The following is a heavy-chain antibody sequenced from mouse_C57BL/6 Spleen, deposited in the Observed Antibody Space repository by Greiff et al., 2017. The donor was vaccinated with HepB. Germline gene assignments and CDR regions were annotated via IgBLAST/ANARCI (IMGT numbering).Heavy chain of an antibody. CDR2: IYPGSGSS. CDR3: ARYYYDDDEFAY. Sequence: QVQLQQPGAELVKPGASVKMSCKASGYTFTSYWITWVKQRPGQGLEWIGDIYPGSGSSNYNEKFKSKATLTVNTSSSTAYMQLSSLTSEDSAVYYCARYYYDDDEFAYWGQGTLVTVSA. J-gene: IGHJ3*01. CDR1: GYTFTSYW. V-gene: IGHV1-55*01. D-gene: IGHD2-4*01.